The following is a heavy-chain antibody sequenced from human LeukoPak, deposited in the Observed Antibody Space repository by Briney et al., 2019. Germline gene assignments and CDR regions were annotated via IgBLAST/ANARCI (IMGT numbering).Heavy chain of an antibody. CDR2: TNPNSGDT. D-gene: IGHD3-16*01. CDR3: ARESGGATLYDY. J-gene: IGHJ4*02. V-gene: IGHV1-2*04. Sequence: ASVKVSCKASGYTFTGYYIHWVRQAPGQGLEWMGWTNPNSGDTNYAQKFQGWVTMTRDTSISTAYMELSRLRSDDAAVYYCARESGGATLYDYWGQGTLVTVSS. CDR1: GYTFTGYY.